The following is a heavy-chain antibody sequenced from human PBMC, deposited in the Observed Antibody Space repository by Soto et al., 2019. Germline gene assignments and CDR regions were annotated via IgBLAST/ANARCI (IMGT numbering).Heavy chain of an antibody. J-gene: IGHJ4*02. V-gene: IGHV5-51*01. CDR2: IFPDDSDT. D-gene: IGHD3-16*01. CDR1: GYIIKNYW. Sequence: GESLNLSFRASGYIIKNYWIGWVRQMPGQGLEWMGIIFPDDSDTRYSPSFQGHVTISVDKSISTAYVQWSSLKASDSAIYYCFRGGVTSRTSDYWGQGTLVT. CDR3: FRGGVTSRTSDY.